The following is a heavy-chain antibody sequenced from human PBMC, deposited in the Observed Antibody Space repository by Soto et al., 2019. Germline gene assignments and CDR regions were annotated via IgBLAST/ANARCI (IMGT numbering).Heavy chain of an antibody. Sequence: QVQLVESGGGVVQPGRSLRLSCAASGFTFSSYAMHWVRQAPGKGLEWVAVISYDGSNKYYADSVKGRFTISRDNSKNTLYLQMNSLRAEDTAVYYCARGGGHRGARDAFDIWGQGTMVTVSS. CDR2: ISYDGSNK. V-gene: IGHV3-30-3*01. D-gene: IGHD3-16*01. CDR1: GFTFSSYA. CDR3: ARGGGHRGARDAFDI. J-gene: IGHJ3*02.